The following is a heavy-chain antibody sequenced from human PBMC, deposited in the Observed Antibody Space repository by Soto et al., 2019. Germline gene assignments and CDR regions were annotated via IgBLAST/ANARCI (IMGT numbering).Heavy chain of an antibody. J-gene: IGHJ4*02. CDR1: GYIFTSYY. Sequence: ASAKVSCKASGYIFTSYYIHWARQAPGQGLEWMGWINPFDGSRMFAQSFQGRVTMTRDTSTSTVHMEVSSLRSEDTAVYYCSRVDPGETSPFDHWGQGTLVTVSS. D-gene: IGHD3-10*01. V-gene: IGHV1-46*03. CDR3: SRVDPGETSPFDH. CDR2: INPFDGSR.